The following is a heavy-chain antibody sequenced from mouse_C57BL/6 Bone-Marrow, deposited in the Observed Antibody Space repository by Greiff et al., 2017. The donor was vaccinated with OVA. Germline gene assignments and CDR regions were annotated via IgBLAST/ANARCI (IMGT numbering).Heavy chain of an antibody. J-gene: IGHJ2*01. D-gene: IGHD2-4*01. Sequence: VQLQQPGAELVKPGASVKLSCKASGYTFTSYWMQWVKQRPGQGLEWIGEIDPSDSYTNYNQKFKGKATLTVDTSSSTAYMQRSSLTSEDSAVYYCARGIYYDYDGDYWGQGTTLTVSS. CDR1: GYTFTSYW. V-gene: IGHV1-50*01. CDR3: ARGIYYDYDGDY. CDR2: IDPSDSYT.